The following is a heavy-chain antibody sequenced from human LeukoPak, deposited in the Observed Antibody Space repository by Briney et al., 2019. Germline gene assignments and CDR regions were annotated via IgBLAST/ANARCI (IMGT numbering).Heavy chain of an antibody. CDR3: ARALYGDYLYFDY. D-gene: IGHD4-17*01. V-gene: IGHV4-59*01. J-gene: IGHJ4*02. CDR2: IYYSGST. Sequence: SETLSFTCTVSGGSISSYYWSWIRQPPGKGLEWIGYIYYSGSTNYNPSLKSRVTISVDTSKNQFSLKLSSVTAADTAVYYCARALYGDYLYFDYWGQGTLVTVSS. CDR1: GGSISSYY.